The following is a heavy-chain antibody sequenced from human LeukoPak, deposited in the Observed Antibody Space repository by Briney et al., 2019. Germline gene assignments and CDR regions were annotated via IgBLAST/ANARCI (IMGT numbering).Heavy chain of an antibody. CDR1: GGSISSYY. CDR2: IHYSGST. CDR3: ARSGHDFWSGRNWFDP. Sequence: PSETLSLTCTVSGGSISSYYWSWIRQPPGKGLEWIGYIHYSGSTNYNPSLKSRVTISVDTSKNQFSLKLSSVTAADTAVYYCARSGHDFWSGRNWFDPWGQGTLVTVSS. J-gene: IGHJ5*02. V-gene: IGHV4-59*01. D-gene: IGHD3-3*01.